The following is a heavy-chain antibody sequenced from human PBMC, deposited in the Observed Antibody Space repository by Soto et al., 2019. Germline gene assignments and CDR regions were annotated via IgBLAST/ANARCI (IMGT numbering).Heavy chain of an antibody. V-gene: IGHV3-48*02. J-gene: IGHJ4*02. CDR3: VRDLNWGFDY. Sequence: EVQLVESGGDLVQPGGSLRLSCAASGFTFSSYSMNWVRQAPGKGLEWISYITSGSSAIRYADSVQGRFTISRDNAKNSLYLQMNSLKDEDTAVYYCVRDLNWGFDYWAREPWSPSPQ. CDR1: GFTFSSYS. D-gene: IGHD7-27*01. CDR2: ITSGSSAI.